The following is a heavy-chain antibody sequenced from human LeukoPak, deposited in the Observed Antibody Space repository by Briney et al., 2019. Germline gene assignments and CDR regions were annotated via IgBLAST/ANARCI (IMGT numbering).Heavy chain of an antibody. D-gene: IGHD2-15*01. Sequence: SETLSLTCTVSGGSISSYYWGWIRQPPGKGLEWIGYIYYSGSTNYNPSLKTRVTISVDTSKNQFSLKLSSVTAADTAVYYCARERRAGVASPYYMDVWGKGTTVTVSS. CDR3: ARERRAGVASPYYMDV. CDR2: IYYSGST. J-gene: IGHJ6*03. V-gene: IGHV4-59*01. CDR1: GGSISSYY.